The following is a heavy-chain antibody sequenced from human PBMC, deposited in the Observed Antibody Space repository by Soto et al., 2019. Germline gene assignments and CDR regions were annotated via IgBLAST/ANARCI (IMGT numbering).Heavy chain of an antibody. CDR3: ARDIVVVPAAIRGDYYYYGMDV. CDR2: IIPIFGTA. Sequence: QVQLVQSGAEVKKPGSSVKVSCKASGGTFSSYAISWVRQAPGQGLEWMGGIIPIFGTANYAQKFQGRVTITADESTSTAYMELSSLRSEDTAVYYCARDIVVVPAAIRGDYYYYGMDVWGQGTRVTVSS. D-gene: IGHD2-2*02. J-gene: IGHJ6*02. V-gene: IGHV1-69*01. CDR1: GGTFSSYA.